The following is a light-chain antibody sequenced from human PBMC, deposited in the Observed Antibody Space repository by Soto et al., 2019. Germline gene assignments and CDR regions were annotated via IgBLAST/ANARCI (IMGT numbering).Light chain of an antibody. CDR3: QQSYITPYT. CDR2: AAS. Sequence: DIQMTQSPSSLSASVGDTVTITCRASQSISVHLNWYQQKPGKVPKLLIYAASNLQSGVPLRFSGSGSEMDFALTISSLQPEDFATYYCQQSYITPYTFGQGTKLEIK. CDR1: QSISVH. J-gene: IGKJ2*01. V-gene: IGKV1-39*01.